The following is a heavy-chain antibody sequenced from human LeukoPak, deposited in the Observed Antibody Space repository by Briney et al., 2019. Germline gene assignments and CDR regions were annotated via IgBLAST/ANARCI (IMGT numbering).Heavy chain of an antibody. D-gene: IGHD6-13*01. CDR2: IYSGGDT. CDR3: ARGLSSWYYRRSDYYYYYMDV. Sequence: GGSLRLSCAASGFTVSSSYMSWVRQAPGKGLEWVSVIYSGGDTFYADSVRGRFTISRDNSKNTLYLQMNSLRVEDTAVYYCARGLSSWYYRRSDYYYYYMDVWGKGTTVTVSS. CDR1: GFTVSSSY. V-gene: IGHV3-53*01. J-gene: IGHJ6*03.